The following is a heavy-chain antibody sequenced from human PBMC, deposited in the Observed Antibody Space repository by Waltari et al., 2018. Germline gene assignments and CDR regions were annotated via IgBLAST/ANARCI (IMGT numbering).Heavy chain of an antibody. CDR3: ARGSRYCTSTTCPSSAFDV. D-gene: IGHD2-2*01. CDR2: ISPNSGDT. Sequence: VTLVQSGAEVNKPGSSATVYCKASGYTLTEYYIHWVRQAPGQGPEWMGWISPNSGDTKFAQRFQGRVTMTRDTSISTAYMELSRLTSDDTAVYYCARGSRYCTSTTCPSSAFDVWGQGTTVTVSS. V-gene: IGHV1-2*02. CDR1: GYTLTEYY. J-gene: IGHJ6*02.